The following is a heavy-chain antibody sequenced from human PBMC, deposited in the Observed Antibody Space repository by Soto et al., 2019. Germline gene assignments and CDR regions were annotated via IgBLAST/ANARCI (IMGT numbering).Heavy chain of an antibody. J-gene: IGHJ4*02. CDR2: IRPSNSET. V-gene: IGHV5-51*01. Sequence: PGESLKISCKGPEDIFASFWIGWVRQMPGDGLEWMGIIRPSNSETYYSPSLQSHFTISADNSISSAYLQWGSLGASDTAMYYCTSGYDSGGWHRWVQGTLVTVSS. CDR1: EDIFASFW. D-gene: IGHD3-22*01. CDR3: TSGYDSGGWHR.